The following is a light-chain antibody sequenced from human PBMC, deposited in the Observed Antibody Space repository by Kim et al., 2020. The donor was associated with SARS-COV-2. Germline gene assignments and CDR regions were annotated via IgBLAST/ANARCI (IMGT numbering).Light chain of an antibody. CDR2: DAS. J-gene: IGKJ3*01. Sequence: EIVLTQSPATLSLSPGERATLSCRASQSVSRYLAWYQQKPGLAPRLLIYDASNRATGIPARFSGSGSGTDFTLTISSLEPEDFAVYYCQHRSNWPLTFGPGTKVDIK. CDR3: QHRSNWPLT. CDR1: QSVSRY. V-gene: IGKV3-11*01.